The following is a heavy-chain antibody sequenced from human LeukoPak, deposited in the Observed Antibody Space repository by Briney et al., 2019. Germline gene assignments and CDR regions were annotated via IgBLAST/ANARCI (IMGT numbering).Heavy chain of an antibody. CDR1: GFTFSSYG. J-gene: IGHJ4*02. CDR2: IWYDGSNK. Sequence: GGSLRLSCAASGFTFSSYGMHWVRQAPGKGLEWVAVIWYDGSNKYYADSVKGRFTISRDNSKNTLYLQMNSPRAEDTAVYYCASGIAVAGADYWGQGTLVTVSS. CDR3: ASGIAVAGADY. D-gene: IGHD6-19*01. V-gene: IGHV3-33*01.